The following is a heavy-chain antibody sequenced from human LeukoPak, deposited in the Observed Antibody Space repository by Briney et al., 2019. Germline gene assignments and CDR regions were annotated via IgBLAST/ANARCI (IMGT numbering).Heavy chain of an antibody. J-gene: IGHJ4*02. CDR3: ARDRGYVDTAMVN. Sequence: GGSLRLSCAASGFTFTSYGISWVRQAPGQGLEWMGWISAYNGNTNYAQKLQGRVTMTTDTSTSTAYMELRSLRSDDTAVYYCARDRGYVDTAMVNWGQGTLVTVSS. CDR1: GFTFTSYG. V-gene: IGHV1-18*01. CDR2: ISAYNGNT. D-gene: IGHD5-18*01.